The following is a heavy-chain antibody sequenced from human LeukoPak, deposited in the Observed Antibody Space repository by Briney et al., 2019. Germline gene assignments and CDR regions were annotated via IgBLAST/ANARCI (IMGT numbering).Heavy chain of an antibody. CDR1: GYSFTTYW. J-gene: IGHJ4*02. D-gene: IGHD1/OR15-1a*01. CDR3: ATSESQTKFDY. CDR2: IFPGDSDT. V-gene: IGHV5-51*01. Sequence: GESLKISCKGSGYSFTTYWIGWVRQMPGKGLEWMGIIFPGDSDTMYNPSFQGQVTISADKSISTASLHWSSLKASDSAMYYCATSESQTKFDYWGQGTLVTVSS.